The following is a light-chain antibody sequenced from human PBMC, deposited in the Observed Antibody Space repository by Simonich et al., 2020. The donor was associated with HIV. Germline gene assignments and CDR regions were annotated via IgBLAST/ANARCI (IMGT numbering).Light chain of an antibody. CDR1: QSVSSN. Sequence: EIVLTQSPATLSLSPGERPPLSCRASQSVSSNFAWYQQKPGQAPRLLISGASTRATGIPARFSGSGSGTEFTLTISSLQSEDFAVYYCQQYNNWPPLTFGGGTKVEIK. CDR3: QQYNNWPPLT. CDR2: GAS. V-gene: IGKV3-15*01. J-gene: IGKJ4*01.